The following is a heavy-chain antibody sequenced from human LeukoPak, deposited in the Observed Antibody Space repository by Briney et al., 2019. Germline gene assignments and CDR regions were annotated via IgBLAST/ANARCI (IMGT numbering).Heavy chain of an antibody. J-gene: IGHJ5*02. CDR3: TRDSGTYNWSDP. V-gene: IGHV3-73*01. D-gene: IGHD1-26*01. Sequence: GGSLRLSCAASGFTFSGSVIHWVRQSSGKGLEWVGQIDKKDKGYATATAYAASVKGRFTISRDDSINTAYLQMKSLKTEDTALYYCTRDSGTYNWSDPWGQGTLVTVSS. CDR2: IDKKDKGYATAT. CDR1: GFTFSGSV.